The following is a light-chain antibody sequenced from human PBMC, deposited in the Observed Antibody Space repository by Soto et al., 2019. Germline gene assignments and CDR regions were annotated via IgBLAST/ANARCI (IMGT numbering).Light chain of an antibody. J-gene: IGLJ7*01. CDR1: KIGSKS. CDR3: QVWDRRSDHAV. CDR2: YDS. Sequence: SYELTQPPSVSVAPGKTARITCGGNKIGSKSVHWYQQKPGQAPVLVIYYDSDRPSGIPERFSGSNSGNTTTLTISRVEAGDEADYYCQVWDRRSDHAVFGGGTQLTVL. V-gene: IGLV3-21*04.